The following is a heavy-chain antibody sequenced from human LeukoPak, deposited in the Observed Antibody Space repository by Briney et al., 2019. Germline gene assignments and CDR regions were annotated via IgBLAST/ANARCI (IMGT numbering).Heavy chain of an antibody. CDR1: GGSFSGYY. D-gene: IGHD4-17*01. V-gene: IGHV4-34*01. CDR3: ARTAGDYPRGFGY. J-gene: IGHJ4*02. Sequence: SETLSLTCAVYGGSFSGYYWSWIRQPPGKGLEWIGEINHSGSTNYNPSLKSRVTISVDTSKNQFSLKPSSVTAADTAVYYCARTAGDYPRGFGYWGQGTLVTVSS. CDR2: INHSGST.